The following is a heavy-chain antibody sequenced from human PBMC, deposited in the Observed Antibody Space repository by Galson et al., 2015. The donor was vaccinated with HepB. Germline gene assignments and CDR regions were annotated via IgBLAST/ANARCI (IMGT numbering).Heavy chain of an antibody. CDR3: ARVLRTPPYYYMDV. D-gene: IGHD3-3*01. J-gene: IGHJ6*03. Sequence: SLRLSCAASGFTFSSYSMNWVRQAPGKGLEWVSSISSSSSYIYYADSVKGRFTISRDNAKNSLYLQMNSLRAEDTAVYYCARVLRTPPYYYMDVWGKGTTVTVSS. CDR1: GFTFSSYS. CDR2: ISSSSSYI. V-gene: IGHV3-21*01.